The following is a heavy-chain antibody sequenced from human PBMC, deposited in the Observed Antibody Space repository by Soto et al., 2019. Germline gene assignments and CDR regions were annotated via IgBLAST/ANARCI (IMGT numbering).Heavy chain of an antibody. V-gene: IGHV2-26*01. Sequence: ESGPTLVNPTETLTLTCTVSGFSLTTGKMGVSWIRQPPWKALEWLAHIFSDNERSYSTSLQGRLTISKDTSGSQVVLSMTNVDPVDTATYYCARMNVDSYQFYYAMDVWGQGTTVTVSS. D-gene: IGHD4-17*01. J-gene: IGHJ6*02. CDR2: IFSDNER. CDR1: GFSLTTGKMG. CDR3: ARMNVDSYQFYYAMDV.